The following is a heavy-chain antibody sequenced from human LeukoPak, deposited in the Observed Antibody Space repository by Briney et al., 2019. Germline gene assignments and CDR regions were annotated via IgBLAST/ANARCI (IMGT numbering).Heavy chain of an antibody. CDR3: ARSKIQLWLIHY. CDR2: ISYDGSNK. D-gene: IGHD5-18*01. V-gene: IGHV3-30*04. Sequence: PGGSLRLSCAASGFTFSSYAMHWVRHAPGKGLEWVAVISYDGSNKYYADSVKGRFTISRDNSKNTLYLQMNSLRAEDTAVYYCARSKIQLWLIHYWGQGTLVTVSS. J-gene: IGHJ4*02. CDR1: GFTFSSYA.